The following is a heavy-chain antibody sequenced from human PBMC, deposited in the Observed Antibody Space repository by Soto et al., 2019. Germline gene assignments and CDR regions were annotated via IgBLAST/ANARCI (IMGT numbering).Heavy chain of an antibody. CDR3: AREPRA. J-gene: IGHJ5*02. CDR1: GGSISSGGYY. V-gene: IGHV4-31*03. Sequence: QVQLQESGPGLVKPSQTLSLTCTVSGGSISSGGYYWNWIRQHPGKGLEWIGYIYYSGSTSYNPTPESXXTIAVDTTKHQFSPKLSSVTGADTAVYYCAREPRAWGQGTLVTVSS. CDR2: IYYSGST.